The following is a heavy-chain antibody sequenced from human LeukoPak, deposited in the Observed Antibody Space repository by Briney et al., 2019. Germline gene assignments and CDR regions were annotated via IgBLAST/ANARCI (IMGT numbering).Heavy chain of an antibody. CDR2: ISAYNGNT. CDR1: GYTFTSYG. J-gene: IGHJ5*02. CDR3: AIGKLASRRGSWFDP. V-gene: IGHV1-18*01. Sequence: ASVKVSCKASGYTFTSYGISWVRQAPGQGLEWMGWISAYNGNTNYAQKFQGRVTMTKNTSIRTAYMDLSSLTSEDTAVYYCAIGKLASRRGSWFDPWGQGTLVTVSS. D-gene: IGHD3-16*01.